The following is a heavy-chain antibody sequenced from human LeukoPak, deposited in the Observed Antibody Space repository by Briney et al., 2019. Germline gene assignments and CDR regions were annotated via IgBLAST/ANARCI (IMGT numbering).Heavy chain of an antibody. CDR3: ARDQGSITMVRGVTYYYYMDV. V-gene: IGHV1-18*01. CDR2: ISAYNGNT. CDR1: GYTFTSYG. J-gene: IGHJ6*03. D-gene: IGHD3-10*01. Sequence: ASVKVSCKASGYTFTSYGISWVRQAPGQGLEWMGWISAYNGNTNYAQKLQGRVTMTTDTSTSTAYMELRSLRSDDTAVYYCARDQGSITMVRGVTYYYYMDVWGKGTTVTVSS.